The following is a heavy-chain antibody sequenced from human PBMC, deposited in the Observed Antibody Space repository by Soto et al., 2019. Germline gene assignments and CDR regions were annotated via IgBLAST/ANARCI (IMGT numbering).Heavy chain of an antibody. CDR1: GYTFTGYY. Sequence: QVQLVQSGAEVKKPGASVKVSCKASGYTFTGYYMHWVRQAPGQGLEWMGWINPNSGGTNYAQKFQGWVTMTRDTSISTAYMELSRLRSDDTAVYYCARGPGTIFGVVSHAFDIWGQGTMVTASS. CDR3: ARGPGTIFGVVSHAFDI. CDR2: INPNSGGT. J-gene: IGHJ3*02. V-gene: IGHV1-2*04. D-gene: IGHD3-3*01.